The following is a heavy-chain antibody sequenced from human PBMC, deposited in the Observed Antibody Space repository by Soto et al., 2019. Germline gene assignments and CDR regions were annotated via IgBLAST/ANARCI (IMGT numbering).Heavy chain of an antibody. CDR1: GFTFSSYG. V-gene: IGHV3-30*18. D-gene: IGHD5-12*01. CDR2: ISYDGSNK. J-gene: IGHJ3*02. CDR3: AKWESGGGYFVWVGAFDI. Sequence: GGSLRLSCAASGFTFSSYGMHWVRQAPGKGLEWVAVISYDGSNKYYADSVKGRFTISRDNSKNTLYLQMNSLRAEDTAVYYCAKWESGGGYFVWVGAFDIWGQGTMVTVSS.